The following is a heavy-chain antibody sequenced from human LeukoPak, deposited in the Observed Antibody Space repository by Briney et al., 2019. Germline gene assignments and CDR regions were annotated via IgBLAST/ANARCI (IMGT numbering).Heavy chain of an antibody. CDR3: NVRWGPNSDY. CDR1: GITIRNYG. V-gene: IGHV3-23*05. D-gene: IGHD7-27*01. Sequence: PGGSLRLSCAASGITIRNYGMTWVRQAPGRGLQWVSSINNSGTRTFYEDSVKGRFTISRDNAKNTLFLHMNSLRAEDTAVYYCNVRWGPNSDYWGQGTLVTVSS. CDR2: INNSGTRT. J-gene: IGHJ4*02.